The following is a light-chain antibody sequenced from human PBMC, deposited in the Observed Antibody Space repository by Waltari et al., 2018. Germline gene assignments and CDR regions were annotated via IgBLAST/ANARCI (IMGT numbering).Light chain of an antibody. CDR1: QTRSRF. J-gene: IGKJ4*01. CDR3: QQSDSLPLT. CDR2: TAS. Sequence: IQLTQSPSSLSASVGDRVTITCRASQTRSRFLNWYQQKPGKAPQLLIYTASNLQDGVPSRFSGSGSGSDFTLTISSLHPEDFGTYYCQQSDSLPLTFAGGTTVEI. V-gene: IGKV1-39*01.